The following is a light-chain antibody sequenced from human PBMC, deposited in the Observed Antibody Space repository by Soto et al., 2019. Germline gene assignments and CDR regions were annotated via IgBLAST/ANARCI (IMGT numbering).Light chain of an antibody. CDR1: SNDVGGYNF. J-gene: IGLJ1*01. V-gene: IGLV2-8*01. CDR2: EVT. Sequence: QSALTQPPSASGSPGQSVTISCTGTSNDVGGYNFVSWYQHHPGKAPKLIIYEVTKRPSGVPNRFSGSKSGNTASLTVSGLQAEAEADYYCNSYAGSNTYVFGTGTKLTVL. CDR3: NSYAGSNTYV.